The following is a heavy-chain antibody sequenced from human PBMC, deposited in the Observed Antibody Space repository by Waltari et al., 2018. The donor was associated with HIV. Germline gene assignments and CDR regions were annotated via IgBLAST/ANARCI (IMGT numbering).Heavy chain of an antibody. V-gene: IGHV3-23*01. CDR1: GFILSNYA. D-gene: IGHD1-26*01. Sequence: EVQLLESGGGLVQPGGSLNLSCATSGFILSNYAISLVRQAPGKGLEWVSTIRSIGDTTYYADSVKGRFTTTRANSKDTLYLQMNSLRAEDTVVYYCAKDSMGAIDVEDYFDFWGQGTLVTVSS. CDR3: AKDSMGAIDVEDYFDF. J-gene: IGHJ4*02. CDR2: IRSIGDTT.